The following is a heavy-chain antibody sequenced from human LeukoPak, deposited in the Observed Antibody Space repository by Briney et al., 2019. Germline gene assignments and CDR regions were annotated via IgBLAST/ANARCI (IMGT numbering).Heavy chain of an antibody. Sequence: PSGTLSLTCTVSGGSVSSGSYYWSWIRQPPGKGLEWIGYIYYSGSTDYNPSLKSRVTISVDTSKNQFSLKLNSVTAADTAVYYCASRVPGTRGYGYWGQGTLVTVSS. CDR3: ASRVPGTRGYGY. J-gene: IGHJ4*02. V-gene: IGHV4-61*01. D-gene: IGHD6-19*01. CDR2: IYYSGST. CDR1: GGSVSSGSYY.